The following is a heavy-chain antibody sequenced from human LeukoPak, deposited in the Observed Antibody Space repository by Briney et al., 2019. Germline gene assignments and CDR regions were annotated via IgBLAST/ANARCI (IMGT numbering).Heavy chain of an antibody. CDR2: IHYTGNT. CDR3: AREGTGASRWFDP. D-gene: IGHD1-26*01. CDR1: GGSISAYY. V-gene: IGHV4-59*01. J-gene: IGHJ5*02. Sequence: SETLSLTCAVSGGSISAYYWSWIRQPPGKGLEWIGYIHYTGNTNYNPSLTSRVTISLDTSKNQFSLKLSSVTAADTAVYYCAREGTGASRWFDPWGQGTLVTVSS.